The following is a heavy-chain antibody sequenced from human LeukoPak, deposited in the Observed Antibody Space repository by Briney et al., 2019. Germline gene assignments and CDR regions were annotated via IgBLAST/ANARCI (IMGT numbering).Heavy chain of an antibody. CDR2: ISWNSGII. CDR3: AMSTVSSGFDR. Sequence: GRSLGLSCAASGFIFDDYAMYWVRQAPGKGLEWVSGISWNSGIIDYADSVKGRFTISRDNAKNPLCLQMNSLRAEDTAFYYCAMSTVSSGFDRWGQGTLVTVSS. V-gene: IGHV3-9*01. J-gene: IGHJ4*02. CDR1: GFIFDDYA. D-gene: IGHD4-17*01.